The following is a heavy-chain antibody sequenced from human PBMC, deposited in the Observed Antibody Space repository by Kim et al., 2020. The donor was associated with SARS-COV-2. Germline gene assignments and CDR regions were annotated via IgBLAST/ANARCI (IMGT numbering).Heavy chain of an antibody. Sequence: YNPSLKSRVTISVDTSKNQFSLKLSSVTAADTAVYYCARRGSYLYDAFDIWGQGTMVTVSS. D-gene: IGHD1-26*01. V-gene: IGHV4-39*01. CDR3: ARRGSYLYDAFDI. J-gene: IGHJ3*02.